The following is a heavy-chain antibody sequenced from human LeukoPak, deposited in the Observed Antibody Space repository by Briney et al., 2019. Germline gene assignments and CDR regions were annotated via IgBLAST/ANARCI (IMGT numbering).Heavy chain of an antibody. CDR2: ITPIFGTA. V-gene: IGHV1-69*13. CDR3: ARGDTGFGELHQYFDY. Sequence: SVKVSCKASGGTFSSYAISWVRQAPGQGLEWMGGITPIFGTANYAQKFQGRVTITADESTSTAYMELSSLRSEDTAVYYCARGDTGFGELHQYFDYWGQGTLVTVSS. J-gene: IGHJ4*02. CDR1: GGTFSSYA. D-gene: IGHD3-10*01.